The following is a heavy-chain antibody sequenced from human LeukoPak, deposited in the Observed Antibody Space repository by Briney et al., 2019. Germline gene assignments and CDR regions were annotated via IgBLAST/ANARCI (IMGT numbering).Heavy chain of an antibody. Sequence: SETLSLTCTVSGGSISSYYWSWIRQPPGKGLEWIGYIYYSGSTNYNPSLKNPVTISVDTSKNQFSLKLSSVTAADTAVYYCARVALVAATMGYYYGMDVRGKGTTVTVSS. CDR1: GGSISSYY. CDR3: ARVALVAATMGYYYGMDV. CDR2: IYYSGST. J-gene: IGHJ6*04. D-gene: IGHD2-15*01. V-gene: IGHV4-59*01.